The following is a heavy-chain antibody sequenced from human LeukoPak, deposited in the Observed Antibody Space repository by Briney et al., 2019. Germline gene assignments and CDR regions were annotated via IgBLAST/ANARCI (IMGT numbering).Heavy chain of an antibody. J-gene: IGHJ5*02. Sequence: GAPVKVSCKASGYTFTSYYMHWVRQAPGQGLEWMGIINPSGGSTSYAQKFQGRVTMTRDTSTSTVYMELSSLRSEDTAVYYCARGLPGYDISIWFDPWGQGTLVTVSS. D-gene: IGHD3-9*01. CDR1: GYTFTSYY. V-gene: IGHV1-46*01. CDR2: INPSGGST. CDR3: ARGLPGYDISIWFDP.